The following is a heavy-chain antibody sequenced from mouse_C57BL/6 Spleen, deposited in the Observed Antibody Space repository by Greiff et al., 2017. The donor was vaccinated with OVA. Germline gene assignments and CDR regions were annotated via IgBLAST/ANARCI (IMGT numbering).Heavy chain of an antibody. D-gene: IGHD1-1*01. Sequence: QVQLQQPGAELVRPGSSVKLSCKASGYTFTSYWMDWVKQRPGQGLEWIGNIYPSDSETHYNQKFKDKATLTVDKSSSTAYMQLSSLTSEDSAVYYCARGVSRYYYAMDYWGQGTSVTVSS. J-gene: IGHJ4*01. CDR3: ARGVSRYYYAMDY. CDR1: GYTFTSYW. CDR2: IYPSDSET. V-gene: IGHV1-61*01.